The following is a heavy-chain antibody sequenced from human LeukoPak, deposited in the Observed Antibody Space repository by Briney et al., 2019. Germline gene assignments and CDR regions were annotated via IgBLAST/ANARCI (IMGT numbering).Heavy chain of an antibody. Sequence: ASETLSLTCAVYGGSFSGYYWSWIRQPPGKGLEWIGEINHSGSTNYNPSLKSRVTISVDTSKNQFSLKLSSVTAADTAVYYCARVILAGTIFGVVTEPFDYWGQRTLVTVSS. V-gene: IGHV4-34*01. CDR1: GGSFSGYY. CDR2: INHSGST. CDR3: ARVILAGTIFGVVTEPFDY. D-gene: IGHD3-3*01. J-gene: IGHJ4*02.